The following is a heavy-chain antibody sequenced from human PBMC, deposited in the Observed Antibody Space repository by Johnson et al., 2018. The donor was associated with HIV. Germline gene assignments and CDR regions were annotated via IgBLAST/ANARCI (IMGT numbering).Heavy chain of an antibody. CDR3: ARGRIGAGGMRGGAFDV. V-gene: IGHV3-33*01. CDR1: GFTFSSYG. Sequence: QVQLVESGGGVVQPGKSLRLSCAASGFTFSSYGMHWVRQAPGKGLEWVAVIWYDGSNKYYADSVKGRFTISRDNSTLYLQMNSLRVEDTAVYYCARGRIGAGGMRGGAFDVWGQGTMVTVSP. CDR2: IWYDGSNK. D-gene: IGHD6-13*01. J-gene: IGHJ3*01.